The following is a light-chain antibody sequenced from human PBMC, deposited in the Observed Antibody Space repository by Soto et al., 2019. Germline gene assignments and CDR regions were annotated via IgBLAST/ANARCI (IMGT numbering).Light chain of an antibody. V-gene: IGKV3-20*01. J-gene: IGKJ3*01. CDR2: GAS. CDR1: QSVDSSY. Sequence: EIVLTQSPGTLSLSPGGRATLSCRASQSVDSSYLAWYQQQPGQAPRLLIYGASSRATGIPDRFSGSGSGTDLTLTISRLEPEDFAVYYCQQYGSSPFTFGPGTKVDIK. CDR3: QQYGSSPFT.